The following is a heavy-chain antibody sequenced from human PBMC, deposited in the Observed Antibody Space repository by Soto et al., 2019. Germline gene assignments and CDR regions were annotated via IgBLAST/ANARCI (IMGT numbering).Heavy chain of an antibody. CDR3: ARDMAVATSTDY. D-gene: IGHD5-12*01. CDR1: GFTFSSYS. J-gene: IGHJ4*02. CDR2: ISSSSSYI. Sequence: VQLVESGGGLVKPGGSLRLSCAASGFTFSSYSMNWVRQAPGKGLEWVSSISSSSSYIYYADSVKGRFTISRDNAKNSLYLQMNSLRAEDTAVYYCARDMAVATSTDYWGQGTLVTVSS. V-gene: IGHV3-21*01.